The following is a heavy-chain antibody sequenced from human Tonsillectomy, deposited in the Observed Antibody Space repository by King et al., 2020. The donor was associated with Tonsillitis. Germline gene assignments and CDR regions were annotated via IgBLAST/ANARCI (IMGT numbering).Heavy chain of an antibody. CDR1: GFTFSSYA. D-gene: IGHD2-2*01. V-gene: IGHV3-23*04. CDR2: ISGSGGYT. CDR3: AKDPVGCSSTSCFSYYFDY. Sequence: VQLVESGGGLVQPGGSLRLSCAASGFTFSSYAMSWVRRAPGKGLEWVSTISGSGGYTYCADSVKGRFTISRDNSKNTLYLQMNSLRAEDTAVYYCAKDPVGCSSTSCFSYYFDYWGQGTLVTVSS. J-gene: IGHJ4*02.